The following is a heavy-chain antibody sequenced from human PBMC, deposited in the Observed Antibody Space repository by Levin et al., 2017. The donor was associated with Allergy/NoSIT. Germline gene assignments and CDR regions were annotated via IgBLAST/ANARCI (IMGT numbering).Heavy chain of an antibody. CDR3: ARELPGYSYGVVAFDI. V-gene: IGHV3-21*01. Sequence: GGSLRLSCAASGFTFSSYSMNWVRQAPGKGLEWVSSISSSSSYIYYADSVKGRFTISRDNAKNSLYLQMNSLRAEDTAVYYCARELPGYSYGVVAFDIWGQGTMVTVSS. D-gene: IGHD5-18*01. CDR2: ISSSSSYI. J-gene: IGHJ3*02. CDR1: GFTFSSYS.